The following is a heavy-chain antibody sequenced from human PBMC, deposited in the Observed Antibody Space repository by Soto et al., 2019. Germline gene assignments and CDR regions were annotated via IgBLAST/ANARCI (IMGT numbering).Heavy chain of an antibody. Sequence: GGSLRLSCAASGFVFSSYAMSWVRQAPGKGLEWVSAISGSGTTAYYADSVKGRFIFSRDNSRNTLYLQMNSLRAEDTAVYYCAGSPSSGYPWGQGTRVTVSS. CDR3: AGSPSSGYP. CDR1: GFVFSSYA. CDR2: ISGSGTTA. J-gene: IGHJ5*02. V-gene: IGHV3-23*01. D-gene: IGHD6-25*01.